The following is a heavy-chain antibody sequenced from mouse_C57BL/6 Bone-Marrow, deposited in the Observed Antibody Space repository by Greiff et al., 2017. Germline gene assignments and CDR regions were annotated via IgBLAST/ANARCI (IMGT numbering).Heavy chain of an antibody. CDR1: GFSLTSYG. Sequence: QVQLKQSGPGLVQPSQSLSITCTVSGFSLTSYGVHWVRQSPGKGLEWLGVIWSGGSTDYNAAFISRLSISKDNSKSQVFFKMNSLQADDTAIYYCARKGYYGSSYDYYAMDYWGQGTSVTVSS. CDR2: IWSGGST. V-gene: IGHV2-2*01. D-gene: IGHD1-1*01. CDR3: ARKGYYGSSYDYYAMDY. J-gene: IGHJ4*01.